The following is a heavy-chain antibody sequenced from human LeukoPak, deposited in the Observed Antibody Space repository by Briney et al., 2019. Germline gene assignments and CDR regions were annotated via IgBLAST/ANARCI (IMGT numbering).Heavy chain of an antibody. Sequence: GRCLRLSCAASGLTYSSLCMNWVRQAPGRGLEWVSYISSCSSTIYYEGSVKGRFTITRDNAKNALSLQMNSRRAEDTAVYYCAREFAYSSGQTPANNFDYWGQGTLVTVSS. D-gene: IGHD6-19*01. J-gene: IGHJ4*02. CDR3: AREFAYSSGQTPANNFDY. CDR2: ISSCSSTI. CDR1: GLTYSSLC. V-gene: IGHV3-48*01.